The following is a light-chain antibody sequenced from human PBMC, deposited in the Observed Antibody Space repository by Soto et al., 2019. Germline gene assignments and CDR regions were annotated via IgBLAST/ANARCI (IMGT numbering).Light chain of an antibody. CDR2: VSSDGSH. V-gene: IGLV4-69*02. CDR3: QTWGTGIRV. J-gene: IGLJ2*01. Sequence: QPVLTQSPSASASLGASVKLTCTLNSGHSSYAIAWHQQRPEKGPRYLMKVSSDGSHSKGDGIPDRFSGSSSGAERYLTISSLQSEDEADYYCQTWGTGIRVFGGGTQLTVL. CDR1: SGHSSYA.